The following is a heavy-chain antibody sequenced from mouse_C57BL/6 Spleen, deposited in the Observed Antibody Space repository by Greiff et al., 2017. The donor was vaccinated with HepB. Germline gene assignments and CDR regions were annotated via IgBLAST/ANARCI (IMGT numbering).Heavy chain of an antibody. Sequence: EVQLQQSGPGLVKPSQSLSLTCSVTGYSITSGYYWNWIRQFPGNKLEWMGYISYDGSNNYNPSLKNRISITRDTYKNQFFLKLNSVTTEDTATYYCAKGDYGSYWYFDVWGTGTTVTVSS. J-gene: IGHJ1*03. D-gene: IGHD1-1*01. CDR2: ISYDGSN. V-gene: IGHV3-6*01. CDR1: GYSITSGYY. CDR3: AKGDYGSYWYFDV.